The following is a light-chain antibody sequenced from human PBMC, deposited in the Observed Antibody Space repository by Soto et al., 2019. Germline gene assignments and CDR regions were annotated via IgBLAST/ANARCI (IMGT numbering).Light chain of an antibody. CDR1: QSVSSY. V-gene: IGKV3-11*01. Sequence: EIVLTQSPSTLSLSPGERATLSCRASQSVSSYFAWYQQKPGQAPRLLIYDASNRATGIPARFSGSGSGTDFTLTISSLEPEDFAVYYCQQRSNWPPITFGHGTRLEI. CDR3: QQRSNWPPIT. J-gene: IGKJ5*01. CDR2: DAS.